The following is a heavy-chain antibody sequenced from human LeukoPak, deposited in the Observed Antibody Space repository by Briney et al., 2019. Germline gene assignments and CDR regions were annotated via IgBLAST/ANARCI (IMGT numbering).Heavy chain of an antibody. CDR3: ARDPPYYDSSGYYYDY. J-gene: IGHJ4*02. V-gene: IGHV3-21*01. CDR2: ISGSSTQI. CDR1: GFTFSTYS. Sequence: PGGSLRLSCAASGFTFSTYSMNWVRQAPGKGLEWVSSISGSSTQIYYADSVKGRFTLDRDKAKNSLYLQMNSLRAEDTAVYYCARDPPYYDSSGYYYDYWGQGTLVTVSS. D-gene: IGHD3-22*01.